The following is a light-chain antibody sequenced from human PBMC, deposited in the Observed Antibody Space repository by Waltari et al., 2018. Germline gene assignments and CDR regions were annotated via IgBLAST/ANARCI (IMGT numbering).Light chain of an antibody. CDR3: AAWDDSLSGRV. Sequence: QSVLTQPPSASGTPGQRVTISCSGTRSNIGSNYLYWYQQLPGTAPKLLIYRNNRRPSGATARFSGSKSGTSASLAISGLRSEDEADYYCAAWDDSLSGRVFGGGTKVTVL. CDR1: RSNIGSNY. V-gene: IGLV1-47*01. J-gene: IGLJ3*02. CDR2: RNN.